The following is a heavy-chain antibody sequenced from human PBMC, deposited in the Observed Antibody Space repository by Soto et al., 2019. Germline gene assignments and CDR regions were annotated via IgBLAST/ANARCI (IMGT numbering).Heavy chain of an antibody. V-gene: IGHV4-59*02. J-gene: IGHJ4*02. CDR1: VDSVSSYY. D-gene: IGHD3-16*01. CDR2: IYYSGST. Sequence: QVHLQESGPGLVKPSETLSLTCTVSVDSVSSYYWTWIRQPPGKGLEWIGYIYYSGSTNYNPSLKSRVTISIDMSKKQFSLRLTSVTAADTAMYYCATSSTYWGRHLDYWGQGTLATVSS. CDR3: ATSSTYWGRHLDY.